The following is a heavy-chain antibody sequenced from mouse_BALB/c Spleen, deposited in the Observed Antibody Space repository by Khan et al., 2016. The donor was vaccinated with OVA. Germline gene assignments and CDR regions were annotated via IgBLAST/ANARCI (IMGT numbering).Heavy chain of an antibody. Sequence: AQRQQSGPELVEPGASVKMSCKASGYTCTNYVMHWVKQKPGQGLEWIGYINPYNAGTRYNEKFKGKATLTSDISSTTAYMELSSLTSGDSAVYYCAREASSWDFSFPYWRQGTLVTVSA. CDR3: AREASSWDFSFPY. CDR2: INPYNAGT. D-gene: IGHD4-1*01. J-gene: IGHJ3*01. CDR1: GYTCTNYV. V-gene: IGHV1S136*01.